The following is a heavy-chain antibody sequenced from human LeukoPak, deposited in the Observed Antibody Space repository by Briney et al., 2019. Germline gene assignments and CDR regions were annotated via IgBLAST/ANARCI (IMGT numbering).Heavy chain of an antibody. CDR2: ISTSSSYI. V-gene: IGHV3-21*01. J-gene: IGHJ5*02. CDR1: GFTVSSNY. CDR3: ARGPAGATSRNWFDA. D-gene: IGHD1-26*01. Sequence: PGGSLRLSCAASGFTVSSNYMSWVRQAPGKGLEWVSSISTSSSYIYYADSLKGRFTISRDNAKNSLYLQMSSLRAEDTAVYYCARGPAGATSRNWFDAWGQGTLVTVSS.